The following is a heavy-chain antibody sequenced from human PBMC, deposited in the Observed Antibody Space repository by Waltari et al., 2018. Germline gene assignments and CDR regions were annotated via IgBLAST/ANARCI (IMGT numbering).Heavy chain of an antibody. V-gene: IGHV4-59*01. CDR2: IYYSGST. CDR1: GGSISSSY. J-gene: IGHJ4*02. CDR3: AREKRAYIDY. Sequence: QVQLQESGPGLVKPSETLSLTCTVSGGSISSSYWSWIRQPPGKGLEWIGYIYYSGSTNYNPSLKSRVTISVDTSKNQFSLKLSSVTAADTAVYYCAREKRAYIDYWGQGTLVTVSS. D-gene: IGHD1-1*01.